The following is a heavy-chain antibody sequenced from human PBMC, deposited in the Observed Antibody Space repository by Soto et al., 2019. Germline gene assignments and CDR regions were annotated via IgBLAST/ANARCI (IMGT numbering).Heavy chain of an antibody. CDR2: IYPGDSDT. J-gene: IGHJ4*02. CDR3: ARQEQYSSSWPYYFDS. D-gene: IGHD6-13*01. Sequence: GESLKISSKGSGYSFTNYGIGWVRQMPGKGLEWMGIIYPGDSDTRYSPSFQGQVTISADKSISTAYLQWSSLKASDTAMYYCARQEQYSSSWPYYFDSWGQGTLVTVSS. CDR1: GYSFTNYG. V-gene: IGHV5-51*01.